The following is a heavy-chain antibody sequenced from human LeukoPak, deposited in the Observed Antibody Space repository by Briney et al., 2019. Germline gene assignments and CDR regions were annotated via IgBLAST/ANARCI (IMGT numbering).Heavy chain of an antibody. D-gene: IGHD3-16*02. Sequence: PGGSLRLSCAASGFTVSGNYMSWVRQAPGKGLEWVSVIYRGANTYYADSVKGRFTISRDNAKNSLYLQMNSLRAEDTAVYYCARGHDDYVWGSYRPFDYWGQGTLVTVSS. CDR3: ARGHDDYVWGSYRPFDY. CDR1: GFTVSGNY. J-gene: IGHJ4*02. V-gene: IGHV3-53*01. CDR2: IYRGANT.